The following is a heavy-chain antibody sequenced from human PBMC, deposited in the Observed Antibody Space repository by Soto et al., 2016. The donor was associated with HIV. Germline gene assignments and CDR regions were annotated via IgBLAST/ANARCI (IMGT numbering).Heavy chain of an antibody. V-gene: IGHV4-39*01. CDR1: GGSISDSDYY. Sequence: QLQLRESGPGLVKPSETLSLTCTVSGGSISDSDYYWAWIRQTPGKGLEWIGSVFHRGTTHYSPSLKSRVTISVDTSKNQVSLKMTSVTAADTAVIYCARSQYFFDVSGHLFDVWGRGTMVAVSS. D-gene: IGHD3-9*01. CDR3: ARSQYFFDVSGHLFDV. J-gene: IGHJ3*01. CDR2: VFHRGTT.